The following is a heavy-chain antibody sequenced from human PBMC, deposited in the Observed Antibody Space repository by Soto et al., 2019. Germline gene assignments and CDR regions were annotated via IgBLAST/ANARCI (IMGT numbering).Heavy chain of an antibody. J-gene: IGHJ4*01. CDR3: WRTRPPRF. CDR2: IEHSGST. D-gene: IGHD2-2*01. CDR1: DGSFSGYY. Sequence: SETLSLTCTVSDGSFSGYYWSWIRQPPGKGLEWIEDIEHSGSTHYSLALKRRVTMPLDTSKDQFSLHLISVTAADTALSYCWRTRPPRFWGQGTLVTVSS. V-gene: IGHV4-34*01.